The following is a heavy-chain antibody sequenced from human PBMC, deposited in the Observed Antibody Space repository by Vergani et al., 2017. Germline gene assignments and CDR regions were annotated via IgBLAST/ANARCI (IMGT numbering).Heavy chain of an antibody. V-gene: IGHV4-38-2*02. Sequence: QVQLQESGPGLVKPSEPLSLTCSVSGYSISGGYYWGWIRQPPGKGLEWIATVLPSGSAYYNPSLRRRVTISVETSKNQFSLRLTTLTAADTAVYYCARQFWVSQGVGAFETWGRGTEVSVSS. CDR1: GYSISGGYY. CDR3: ARQFWVSQGVGAFET. CDR2: VLPSGSA. J-gene: IGHJ3*02. D-gene: IGHD3-16*01.